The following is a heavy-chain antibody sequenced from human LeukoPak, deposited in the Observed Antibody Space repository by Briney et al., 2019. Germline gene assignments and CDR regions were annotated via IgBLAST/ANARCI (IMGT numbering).Heavy chain of an antibody. CDR1: GFTFSSYA. D-gene: IGHD3-22*01. Sequence: GGSLRLSCAASGFTFSSYAMHWVRQAPGKGLEWVAVISYDGSNKYFADSVKGRFTISRDNSNNTLYLQMSSLRVEDTAVYYCASPYYYDRSAYYYAPDYWGQGTLVTVSS. CDR3: ASPYYYDRSAYYYAPDY. J-gene: IGHJ4*02. V-gene: IGHV3-30-3*01. CDR2: ISYDGSNK.